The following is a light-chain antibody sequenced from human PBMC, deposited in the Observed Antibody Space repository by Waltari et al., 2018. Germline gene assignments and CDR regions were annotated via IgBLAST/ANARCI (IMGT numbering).Light chain of an antibody. V-gene: IGLV2-14*03. CDR2: DVT. J-gene: IGLJ2*01. CDR1: TSDVGAYNS. CDR3: SSYTRTSTVI. Sequence: QSALTQPASVSGSPGQSITISCTGTTSDVGAYNSISWFQQPPGKAPKLMIYDVTKRPSGVSHRFSGSKSGNTASLTISGLQAEDEPDYYCSSYTRTSTVIFGGGTTLTVL.